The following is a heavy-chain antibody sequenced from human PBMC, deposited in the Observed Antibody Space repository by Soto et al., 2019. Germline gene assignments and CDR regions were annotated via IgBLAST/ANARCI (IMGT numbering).Heavy chain of an antibody. CDR2: IESGGST. CDR3: AKASVVVVAATCYFDY. J-gene: IGHJ4*02. CDR1: GFTVSSTY. Sequence: GGSLRLSCNASGFTVSSTYMSWVRQAPGMGLEWVAVIESGGSTHYADSVKGRFTISRDIPKNMIYLQLHTLRAEDTAVYYCAKASVVVVAATCYFDYWGQGTLVTVSS. V-gene: IGHV3-53*01. D-gene: IGHD2-15*01.